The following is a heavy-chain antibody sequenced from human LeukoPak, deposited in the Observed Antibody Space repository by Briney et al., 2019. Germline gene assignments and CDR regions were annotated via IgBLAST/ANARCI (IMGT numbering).Heavy chain of an antibody. CDR3: ARGDYYYYHMDV. Sequence: ASVKVSCKASGYTFTSYGISWVRQAPGQGLEWMGWINPNSGGTNYAQKFQGRVTVTRDTSISTTYMELSGLTSDDTAVYYCARGDYYYYHMDVWGTGTTVPVSS. CDR2: INPNSGGT. CDR1: GYTFTSYG. J-gene: IGHJ6*03. V-gene: IGHV1-2*02.